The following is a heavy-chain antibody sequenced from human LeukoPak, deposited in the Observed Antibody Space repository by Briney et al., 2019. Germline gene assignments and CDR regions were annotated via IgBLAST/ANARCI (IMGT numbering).Heavy chain of an antibody. Sequence: GGSLRLSCAASGFTFSSNGMHWVRQAPGKGQEYVSAISSDGGRTYYANSVKGRFTISRDNSKNTLYLQMGSLRAEDMAVYYCARVRAGLYDSSGYFLDYWGQGTLVTVSS. J-gene: IGHJ4*02. CDR3: ARVRAGLYDSSGYFLDY. V-gene: IGHV3-64*01. D-gene: IGHD3-22*01. CDR2: ISSDGGRT. CDR1: GFTFSSNG.